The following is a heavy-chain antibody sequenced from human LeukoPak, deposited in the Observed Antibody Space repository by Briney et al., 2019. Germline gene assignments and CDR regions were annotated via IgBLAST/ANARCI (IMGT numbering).Heavy chain of an antibody. D-gene: IGHD1-1*01. CDR2: INQDASEI. Sequence: GGSLRLSCAASGFTFSTYWMNWYRQAPGKGLEWVGNINQDASEINYVDSVRGRFTISRDNAKNSLHLQMNSLRAEDTAVYYCATTKQARRYFDYWGQGTLVTVSS. J-gene: IGHJ4*02. CDR3: ATTKQARRYFDY. V-gene: IGHV3-7*01. CDR1: GFTFSTYW.